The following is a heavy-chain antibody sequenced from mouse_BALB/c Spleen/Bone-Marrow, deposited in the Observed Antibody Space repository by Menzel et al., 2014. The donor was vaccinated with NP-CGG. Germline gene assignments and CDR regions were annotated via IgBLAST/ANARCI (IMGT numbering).Heavy chain of an antibody. V-gene: IGHV4-1*02. CDR2: INPDSSTI. CDR3: ARLSYYGRFAY. J-gene: IGHJ3*01. Sequence: DVKLQESGGGLVQPGGSLKLSCAASGFDFSRYWMSWVRQAPGKGLEWIGEINPDSSTINYTPSRKDKSITSRDNAKNTLYLQMSKVRSEDTALYYCARLSYYGRFAYWGQGTLVTVSA. CDR1: GFDFSRYW. D-gene: IGHD1-1*01.